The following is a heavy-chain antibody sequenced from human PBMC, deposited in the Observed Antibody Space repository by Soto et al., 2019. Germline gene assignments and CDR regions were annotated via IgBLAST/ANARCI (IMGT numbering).Heavy chain of an antibody. V-gene: IGHV3-33*01. CDR1: RFTFSSYG. CDR2: IWYDGSNK. D-gene: IGHD3-9*01. Sequence: QVQLVESGGGVVQPGRSLRLSCAASRFTFSSYGMHWVRQAPGKGLEWVAVIWYDGSNKYYADSVKGRFTISRDNSKNTLYLQMNSRRAEDTAVYYCARGDILTGRPSGMDVWGQGTTVTVSS. CDR3: ARGDILTGRPSGMDV. J-gene: IGHJ6*02.